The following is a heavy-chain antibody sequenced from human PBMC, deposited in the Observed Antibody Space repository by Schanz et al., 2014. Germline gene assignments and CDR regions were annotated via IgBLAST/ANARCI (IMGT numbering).Heavy chain of an antibody. Sequence: LVESGGGVVQPGRSLRLSCAASGFTFSSYGMHWVRQVPGKGLEWVAVVCYDGSKKYYADSVKGRFTTSRDNSKNTMYLQMNSLRTEDTAVYYCATDHLPGLYYFDYWGKGTRVTVSS. CDR1: GFTFSSYG. CDR3: ATDHLPGLYYFDY. D-gene: IGHD3-3*02. V-gene: IGHV3-33*01. J-gene: IGHJ4*02. CDR2: VCYDGSKK.